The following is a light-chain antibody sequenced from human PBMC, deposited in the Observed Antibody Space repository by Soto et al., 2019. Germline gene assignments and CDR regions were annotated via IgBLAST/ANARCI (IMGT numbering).Light chain of an antibody. Sequence: QSALAQPASVSGSPGQSITISCTGTSSDVGGYNYVSWYQQHPGKAPKVMIYDASIRPSGVSNRFSGSKSGNTASLTISGLQAEDEADYFCSSYTSSGTYVFGTGTKVTVL. V-gene: IGLV2-14*01. CDR3: SSYTSSGTYV. J-gene: IGLJ1*01. CDR2: DAS. CDR1: SSDVGGYNY.